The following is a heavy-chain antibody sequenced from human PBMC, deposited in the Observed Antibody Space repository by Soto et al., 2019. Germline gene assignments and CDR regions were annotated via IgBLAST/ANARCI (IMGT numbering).Heavy chain of an antibody. CDR3: ARSGQVGNWFDP. Sequence: SVKVSCKASGGTFSSYTISWVRQAPGQGLEWMGRIIPILGIANYAQKFQGRVTITADKSTSTAYMELSSLRSEDTAVYYCARSGQVGNWFDPWGQGTLVTVSS. J-gene: IGHJ5*02. CDR2: IIPILGIA. CDR1: GGTFSSYT. D-gene: IGHD3-3*01. V-gene: IGHV1-69*02.